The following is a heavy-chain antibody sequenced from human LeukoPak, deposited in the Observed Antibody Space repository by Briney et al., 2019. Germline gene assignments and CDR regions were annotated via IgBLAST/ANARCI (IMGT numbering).Heavy chain of an antibody. V-gene: IGHV4-30-4*01. D-gene: IGHD2-15*01. J-gene: IGHJ5*02. Sequence: SETLSLTCTVSGGSISSGDYYWSWIRQPPGKGLEWIGYIYYSGSTYYNPSLKSRVTISVDTCKNQFSLKLSSVTAADTAVYYCARGHRYCSGGSCYSVNWFDPWGQGTLVTVSS. CDR3: ARGHRYCSGGSCYSVNWFDP. CDR1: GGSISSGDYY. CDR2: IYYSGST.